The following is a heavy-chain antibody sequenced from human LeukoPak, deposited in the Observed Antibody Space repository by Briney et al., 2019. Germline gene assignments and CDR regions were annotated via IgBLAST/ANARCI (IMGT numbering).Heavy chain of an antibody. D-gene: IGHD3-22*01. Sequence: WASVKVSCKASGYTFTGYYMHWVRQAPGQGLEWMGWIDPNSGGTNYAQKFQGRVTMTRDTSTSTAYMELSRLRSDDTAVYYCARRAENYYDLDYWGQGTLVTVSS. CDR3: ARRAENYYDLDY. CDR2: IDPNSGGT. V-gene: IGHV1-2*02. CDR1: GYTFTGYY. J-gene: IGHJ4*02.